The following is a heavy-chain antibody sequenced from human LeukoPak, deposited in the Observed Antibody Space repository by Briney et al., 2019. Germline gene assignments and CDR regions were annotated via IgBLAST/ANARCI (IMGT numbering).Heavy chain of an antibody. CDR2: IYYSGST. J-gene: IGHJ6*03. D-gene: IGHD3-16*01. CDR3: AREERGMGYYYYYYMDV. Sequence: SETLSLTCAVYGGSFSGYYWSWIRQPPGKGLEWIGYIYYSGSTNYNPSLKSRVTISVDTSKNQFSLKLSSVTAADTAVYYCAREERGMGYYYYYYMDVWGKGTTVTVSS. V-gene: IGHV4-59*01. CDR1: GGSFSGYY.